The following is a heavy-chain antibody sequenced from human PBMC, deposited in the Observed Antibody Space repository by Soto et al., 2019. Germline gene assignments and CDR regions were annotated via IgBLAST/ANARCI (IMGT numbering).Heavy chain of an antibody. CDR1: GYNFSTYG. V-gene: IGHV5-51*01. J-gene: IGHJ4*02. CDR3: ARRDSLSVIDY. Sequence: PVESLTISCKVSGYNFSTYGIDWVLQMPGKGLEWMGIIYPGDSDTRYSPSFQGQVTISADKSSSTAYLQWHSLKSSDSAMYFCARRDSLSVIDYWGQGTKVTVSS. CDR2: IYPGDSDT. D-gene: IGHD2-21*02.